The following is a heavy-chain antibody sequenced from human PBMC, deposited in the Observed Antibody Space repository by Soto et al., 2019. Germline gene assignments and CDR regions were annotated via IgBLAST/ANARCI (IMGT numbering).Heavy chain of an antibody. J-gene: IGHJ6*02. CDR2: ISYDGSNK. CDR1: GFTFSSYG. V-gene: IGHV3-30*18. D-gene: IGHD1-26*01. Sequence: QVQLVESGGGVVQPGRSLRLSCAASGFTFSSYGMHWVRQAPGKGLQWVAVISYDGSNKYYADSVKGRFTISRDNSKNTLYLQMNSLRAEDTAVYYCAKGLIRAWELLYYYGMDVWGQGTTVTVSS. CDR3: AKGLIRAWELLYYYGMDV.